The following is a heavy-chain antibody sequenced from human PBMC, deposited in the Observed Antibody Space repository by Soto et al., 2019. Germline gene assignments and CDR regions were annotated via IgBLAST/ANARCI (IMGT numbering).Heavy chain of an antibody. CDR2: IGVSSDA. CDR3: AKNYFFDS. Sequence: GGSLRLSCAASGFTFSSYAMSWARQAPGKGLEWVSSIGVSSDAYYSDSLKGRFTISRDNSMNTLYLQMNSLRAEDTALYYCAKNYFFDSWGQGTLVTVSS. J-gene: IGHJ4*02. CDR1: GFTFSSYA. V-gene: IGHV3-23*01.